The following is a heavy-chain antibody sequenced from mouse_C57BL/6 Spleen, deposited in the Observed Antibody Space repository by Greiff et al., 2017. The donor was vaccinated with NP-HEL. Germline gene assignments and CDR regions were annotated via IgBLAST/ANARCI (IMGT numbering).Heavy chain of an antibody. J-gene: IGHJ3*01. Sequence: VKLMESGAELMKPGASVKLSCEATGYTFPGYWILWVKQSPGHGLEWIGQILPGSGSTTYNAKFKGKATFTADTSSNTAYMQLSSLTTEDSDIFYCAAGGLYNWFAYWGQGTLFTVS. D-gene: IGHD1-1*02. CDR1: GYTFPGYW. V-gene: IGHV1-9*01. CDR3: AAGGLYNWFAY. CDR2: ILPGSGST.